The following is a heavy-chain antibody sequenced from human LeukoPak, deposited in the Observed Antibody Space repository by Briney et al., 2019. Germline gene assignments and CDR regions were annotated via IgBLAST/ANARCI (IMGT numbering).Heavy chain of an antibody. V-gene: IGHV3-7*01. Sequence: GGSLRLSCAASGFTFSSYWMSWVRQAPGKGLEWVANIKKDGSEKYYVDSVKGRFTISRDNAKNSLYLQINSLRAEDTAVFYCARQGGAEAVVVTKDAFDIWGQGTMVTVSS. CDR3: ARQGGAEAVVVTKDAFDI. CDR1: GFTFSSYW. J-gene: IGHJ3*02. D-gene: IGHD2-15*01. CDR2: IKKDGSEK.